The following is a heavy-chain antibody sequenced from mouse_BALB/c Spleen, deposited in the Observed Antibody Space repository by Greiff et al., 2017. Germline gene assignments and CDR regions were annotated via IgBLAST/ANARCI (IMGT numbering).Heavy chain of an antibody. Sequence: LVESGPELVKPGASVKMSCKASGYTFTSYVMHWVKQKPGQGLEWIGYINPYNDGTKYNEKFKGKATLTSDKSSSTAYMELSSLTSEDSAVYYCARGGARDYYGSSPWFAYWGQGTLVTVSA. V-gene: IGHV1-14*01. D-gene: IGHD1-1*01. CDR1: GYTFTSYV. J-gene: IGHJ3*01. CDR2: INPYNDGT. CDR3: ARGGARDYYGSSPWFAY.